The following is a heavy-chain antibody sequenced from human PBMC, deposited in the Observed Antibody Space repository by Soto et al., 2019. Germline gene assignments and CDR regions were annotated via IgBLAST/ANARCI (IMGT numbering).Heavy chain of an antibody. CDR2: MNPNSGNT. CDR1: GYTFTSYD. V-gene: IGHV1-8*01. CDR3: ASRVYSSSWYYYYYYGMDV. Sequence: QVQLVQSGAEVKKPGASVKVSCKASGYTFTSYDINWVRQATGQGLEWMGWMNPNSGNTGYAQKFQGRVTMTRNTSISTAYMELSSLRSEDTAVYYCASRVYSSSWYYYYYYGMDVWGQGTTVTVSS. J-gene: IGHJ6*02. D-gene: IGHD6-13*01.